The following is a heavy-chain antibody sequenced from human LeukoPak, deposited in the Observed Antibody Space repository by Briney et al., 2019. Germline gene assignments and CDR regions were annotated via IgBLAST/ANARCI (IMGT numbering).Heavy chain of an antibody. CDR1: GGTFSSYT. D-gene: IGHD3-3*01. Sequence: ASVKVSCKASGGTFSSYTISWVRQAPGQGLEWMGRIIPILGIANYAQKFQGRVTITADKSTSTAYMELSSLRYEDTAVYYCARGLSDDFWSGYPLGYWGQGTLVTVSS. J-gene: IGHJ4*02. CDR2: IIPILGIA. V-gene: IGHV1-69*02. CDR3: ARGLSDDFWSGYPLGY.